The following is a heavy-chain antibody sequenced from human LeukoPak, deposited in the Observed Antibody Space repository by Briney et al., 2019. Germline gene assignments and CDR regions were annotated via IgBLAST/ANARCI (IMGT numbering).Heavy chain of an antibody. CDR2: ISYDGSNK. CDR3: AQDLAWGAFDH. Sequence: GGSLRLSCAVSGFTFSTYAMHWVRQAPGKGLEWVAVISYDGSNKYYADSVKGRFTISRDNSKNTLYLQMNSLRVEDTAVYYCAQDLAWGAFDHWGRGTLVTVSS. V-gene: IGHV3-30*04. CDR1: GFTFSTYA. J-gene: IGHJ4*02. D-gene: IGHD7-27*01.